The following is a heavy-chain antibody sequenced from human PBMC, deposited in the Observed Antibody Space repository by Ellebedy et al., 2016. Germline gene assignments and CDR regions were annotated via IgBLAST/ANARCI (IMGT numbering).Heavy chain of an antibody. CDR2: IYTSGSP. V-gene: IGHV4-61*02. Sequence: SETLSLXCTVSGDSINRGAYYWTWVRQSAGKGLEWIGRIYTSGSPNYNPSLKSRVTMSVDTSKNHFSLELRSVTAEDTAVYYCASLTIPGGSDFWGQGILVTVSS. D-gene: IGHD3-16*01. CDR3: ASLTIPGGSDF. J-gene: IGHJ4*02. CDR1: GDSINRGAYY.